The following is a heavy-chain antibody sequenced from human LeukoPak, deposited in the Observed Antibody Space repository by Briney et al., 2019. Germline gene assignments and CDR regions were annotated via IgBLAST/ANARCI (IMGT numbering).Heavy chain of an antibody. CDR2: INHSGST. D-gene: IGHD3-10*01. V-gene: IGHV4-34*01. CDR3: ARKIKLRVRGVIMTLGPAYYYYMDV. CDR1: GGSFSGYY. J-gene: IGHJ6*03. Sequence: SETLSLTCAAYGGSFSGYYWSCIRQPPGKGLEWIGEINHSGSTNYNPSLKSRVTISVDTSKNQFSLKLSSVTAADTAVYYCARKIKLRVRGVIMTLGPAYYYYMDVWGKGTTVTVSS.